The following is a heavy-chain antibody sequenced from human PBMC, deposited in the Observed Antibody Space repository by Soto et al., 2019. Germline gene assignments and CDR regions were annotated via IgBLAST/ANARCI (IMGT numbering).Heavy chain of an antibody. Sequence: ASVKVSCKASGYTFTGYYMHWVRQAPGQGLEWMGRINPNSGGTNYAQKFQGGVTMTRDTSISTAYMELSRLRSDDTAVYYCARERNAYSSSSDWFDPWGQGTLVTVSS. CDR3: ARERNAYSSSSDWFDP. CDR2: INPNSGGT. D-gene: IGHD6-6*01. CDR1: GYTFTGYY. J-gene: IGHJ5*02. V-gene: IGHV1-2*06.